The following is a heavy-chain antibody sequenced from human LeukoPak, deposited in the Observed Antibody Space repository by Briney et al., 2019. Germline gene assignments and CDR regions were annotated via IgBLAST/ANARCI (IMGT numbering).Heavy chain of an antibody. D-gene: IGHD3-22*01. J-gene: IGHJ4*02. CDR2: ISGSGGST. V-gene: IGHV3-23*01. CDR3: AKDPLTYYYDSSGYFY. CDR1: GFTFSSYA. Sequence: PGGSLRLSCAASGFTFSSYAMTWVRQAPGKGLEWVSAISGSGGSTYYADSVKGRFTISRDNSKNTLYLQMNSLRAEDTAVYYCAKDPLTYYYDSSGYFYWGQGTLVTVSS.